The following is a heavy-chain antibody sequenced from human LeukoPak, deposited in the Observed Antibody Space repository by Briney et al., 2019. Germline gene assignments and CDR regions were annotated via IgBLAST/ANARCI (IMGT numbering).Heavy chain of an antibody. CDR1: GGTFSSYA. CDR2: IIPIFGTA. V-gene: IGHV1-69*05. CDR3: ARPYYYDSSGYYGGDAFDI. Sequence: GSSVKVSCKASGGTFSSYAISWVRQAPGQGLEWMGRIIPIFGTANYAHKFQGRVTITTDESTSTAYMELSSLRSEDTAVYYCARPYYYDSSGYYGGDAFDIWGQGTMVTVSS. J-gene: IGHJ3*02. D-gene: IGHD3-22*01.